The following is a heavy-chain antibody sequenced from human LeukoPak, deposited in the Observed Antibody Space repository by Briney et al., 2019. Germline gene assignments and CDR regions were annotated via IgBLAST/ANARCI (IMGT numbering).Heavy chain of an antibody. V-gene: IGHV4-38-2*01. D-gene: IGHD3-22*01. CDR2: IYHSGST. Sequence: SETLSPTCAVSGYSISSGYYWGWIRQPPGKGLEWIGSIYHSGSTYYNPSLKSRVTISVDTSKNQFSLKLSSVTAADTAVYYCARVDSSGSLYYFDYWGQGTLVPVSS. J-gene: IGHJ4*02. CDR1: GYSISSGYY. CDR3: ARVDSSGSLYYFDY.